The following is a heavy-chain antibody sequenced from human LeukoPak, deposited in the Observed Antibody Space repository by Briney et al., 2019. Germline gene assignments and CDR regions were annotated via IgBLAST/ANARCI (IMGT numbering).Heavy chain of an antibody. Sequence: GESLKISCQGSGYNFPVYWIGWVRQMPGHGLEWMGIIYPDDSNTIYGPSFQGQVTISADKSINTAYLEWSSLKASDTAIYYCARLSGYDGYYFDYWGQGTLVTVSS. V-gene: IGHV5-51*01. J-gene: IGHJ4*02. CDR2: IYPDDSNT. D-gene: IGHD5-12*01. CDR3: ARLSGYDGYYFDY. CDR1: GYNFPVYW.